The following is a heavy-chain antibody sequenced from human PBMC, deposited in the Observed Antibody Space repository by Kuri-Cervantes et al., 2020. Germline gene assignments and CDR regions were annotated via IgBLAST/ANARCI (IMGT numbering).Heavy chain of an antibody. CDR3: ARGGTTVTDYYFDY. Sequence: SETLSLTCTVSGGSISRGDYYWSWIRQPPGKGLEWIGYVYYSGSTYYNPSLKSRLTISVDTSKSQFSLKLSSVTAADTAVYYCARGGTTVTDYYFDYWGQGALVTVSS. CDR1: GGSISRGDYY. D-gene: IGHD4-17*01. V-gene: IGHV4-30-4*01. J-gene: IGHJ4*02. CDR2: VYYSGST.